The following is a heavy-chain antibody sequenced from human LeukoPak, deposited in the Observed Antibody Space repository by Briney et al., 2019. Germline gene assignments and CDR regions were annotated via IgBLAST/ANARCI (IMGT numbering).Heavy chain of an antibody. CDR3: ASTATPDGYNYNGAWD. Sequence: SVKVSCKASGYTFTSYGISWVRQAPGQGLEWMGRIIPILGIANYAQKFQGRVTITADKSTSTAYMELSSLRSEDTAVYYCASTATPDGYNYNGAWDWGQGTLVTVSS. J-gene: IGHJ4*02. D-gene: IGHD5-24*01. CDR2: IIPILGIA. CDR1: GYTFTSYG. V-gene: IGHV1-69*04.